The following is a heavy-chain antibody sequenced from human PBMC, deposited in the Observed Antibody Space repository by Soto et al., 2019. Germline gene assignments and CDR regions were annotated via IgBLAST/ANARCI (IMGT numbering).Heavy chain of an antibody. CDR3: ARGEAAAGLHDAFDI. J-gene: IGHJ3*02. Sequence: GGSLRLSCGASGFAFSSYGMHWVRQAPGKGLEWVAVIWYDGSNKYYADSVKGRFTISRDNSKNTLYLQMNSLRAEDTAVYYCARGEAAAGLHDAFDIWGQGTMVTVSS. V-gene: IGHV3-33*01. D-gene: IGHD6-13*01. CDR1: GFAFSSYG. CDR2: IWYDGSNK.